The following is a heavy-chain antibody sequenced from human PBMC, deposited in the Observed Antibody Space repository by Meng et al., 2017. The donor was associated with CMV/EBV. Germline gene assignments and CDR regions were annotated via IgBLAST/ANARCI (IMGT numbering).Heavy chain of an antibody. V-gene: IGHV4-34*01. J-gene: IGHJ5*02. Sequence: QLQLQQWRARLFQPPETLSPLAAISGGAGNGDYWSWILQPPGKGLQWIGEINHSGSTNYNPSLKSQVTISVDTSKNQSSLKLSSVTAADTAVYYCARGSRRLPRFNRFDPWGQGTLVTVSS. CDR3: ARGSRRLPRFNRFDP. D-gene: IGHD3-3*01. CDR2: INHSGST. CDR1: GGAGNGDY.